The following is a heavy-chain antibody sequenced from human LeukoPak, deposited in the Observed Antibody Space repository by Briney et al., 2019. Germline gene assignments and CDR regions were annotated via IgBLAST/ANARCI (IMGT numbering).Heavy chain of an antibody. CDR1: GFTFSSYW. Sequence: GGSLRLSCAASGFTFSSYWMSWVPQAPGKGLEWVANIKQDGSEKYYVDSVKGRFTISRDNAKNSLYLQMSSLRAEDTAVYYCATDRGWRTSGYYLYYFEYWGQGTLVTYSS. J-gene: IGHJ4*02. CDR2: IKQDGSEK. D-gene: IGHD3-3*01. CDR3: ATDRGWRTSGYYLYYFEY. V-gene: IGHV3-7*01.